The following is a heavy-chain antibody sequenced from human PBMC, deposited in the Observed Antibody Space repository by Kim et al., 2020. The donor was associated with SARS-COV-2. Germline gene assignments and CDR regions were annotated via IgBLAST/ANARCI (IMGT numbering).Heavy chain of an antibody. CDR1: GFTFGDYA. CDR3: TRTTPDTFRFLEWLLGYWFDP. V-gene: IGHV3-49*03. D-gene: IGHD3-3*01. J-gene: IGHJ5*02. Sequence: GGSLRLSCTASGFTFGDYAMSWFRQAPGKGLEWVGFIRSKAYGGTTEYAASVKGRFTISRDDSKSIAYLQMNSLKTEDTAVYYCTRTTPDTFRFLEWLLGYWFDPWGQGTLVTVSS. CDR2: IRSKAYGGTT.